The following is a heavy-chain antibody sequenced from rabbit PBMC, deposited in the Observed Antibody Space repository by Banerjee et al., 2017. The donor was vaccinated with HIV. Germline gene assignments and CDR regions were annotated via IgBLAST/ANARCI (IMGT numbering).Heavy chain of an antibody. J-gene: IGHJ4*01. CDR2: IYAGTSGTT. CDR3: ARGTDSGIYFKL. Sequence: QEQLVESGGGLVQPEGSLTLTCTASGFSFSSGFWICWVRQAPGKGLEWIACIYAGTSGTTYYASWAKGRFTISKTSATTVTLQMTSLTAADTATYFCARGTDSGIYFKLWGPGTLVTVS. CDR1: GFSFSSGFW. D-gene: IGHD1-1*01. V-gene: IGHV1S45*01.